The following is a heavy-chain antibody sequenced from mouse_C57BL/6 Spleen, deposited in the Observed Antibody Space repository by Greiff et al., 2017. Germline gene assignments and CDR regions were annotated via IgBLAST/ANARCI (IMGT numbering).Heavy chain of an antibody. J-gene: IGHJ3*01. D-gene: IGHD2-1*01. CDR1: GYTFTDYN. CDR3: ARRDGNYEFAY. Sequence: EVQLQASGPELVKPGASVKIPCKASGYTFTDYNMDWVKQSHGKSLEWIGDINPNHGGTIYNQKFKGKATLTVDKSSSTADMELRSLTSEDTAVYYCARRDGNYEFAYWGQGTLVTVSA. CDR2: INPNHGGT. V-gene: IGHV1-18*01.